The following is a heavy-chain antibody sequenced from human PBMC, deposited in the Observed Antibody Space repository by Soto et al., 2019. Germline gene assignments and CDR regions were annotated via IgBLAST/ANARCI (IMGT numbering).Heavy chain of an antibody. V-gene: IGHV3-30*18. CDR1: GFTFSSYA. CDR3: AKARHGSGTYSYFDY. Sequence: QVQLVESGGGVVQPGRSLRLSCAASGFTFSSYAMHWVRQAPGNGLEWVVVIWYDGSNKNYADSVKGRFTISRDNSKNTLYLQMNSLRTEDTAVYYCAKARHGSGTYSYFDYWGQGILVTVSS. J-gene: IGHJ4*02. D-gene: IGHD3-10*01. CDR2: IWYDGSNK.